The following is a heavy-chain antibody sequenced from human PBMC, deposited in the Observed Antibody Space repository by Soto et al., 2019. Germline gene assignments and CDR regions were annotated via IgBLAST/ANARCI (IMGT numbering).Heavy chain of an antibody. CDR2: IYYSGST. Sequence: SETLSLTCTVSGGSISSGGYYWSWIRQHPGKGLEWIGYIYYSGSTYYNPSLKSRVTISVDTAKNQFSLKLSSVTAADTAVYYCVRDRIAAVGDYGMDVWGQGTTVTVSS. D-gene: IGHD6-13*01. V-gene: IGHV4-31*03. CDR3: VRDRIAAVGDYGMDV. J-gene: IGHJ6*02. CDR1: GGSISSGGYY.